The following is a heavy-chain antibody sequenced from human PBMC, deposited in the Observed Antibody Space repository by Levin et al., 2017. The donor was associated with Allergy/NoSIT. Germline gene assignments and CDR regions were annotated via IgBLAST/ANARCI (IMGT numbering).Heavy chain of an antibody. V-gene: IGHV4-4*07. J-gene: IGHJ6*02. Sequence: SETLSLTCTVSGDSFSRYHWNWIRQPAGKGLEWIGRIYIGGTTSYNPSLKSRVTLSIDTSEKQFSLNLMSVTAADTAVYYCARGGYERRCYYYYCYGMDVWGQGTTVTVSS. CDR3: ARGGYERRCYYYYCYGMDV. CDR1: GDSFSRYH. CDR2: IYIGGTT. D-gene: IGHD3-22*01.